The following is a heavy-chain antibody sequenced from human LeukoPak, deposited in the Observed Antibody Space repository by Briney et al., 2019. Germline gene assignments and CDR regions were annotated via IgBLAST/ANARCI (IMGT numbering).Heavy chain of an antibody. CDR3: ASLSLGHY. CDR1: GFTVSNNY. V-gene: IGHV3-53*01. D-gene: IGHD6-6*01. CDR2: IYSGGST. J-gene: IGHJ4*02. Sequence: SGGSLRLSCAASGFTVSNNYMSWVRQAPGKGLEWVSVIYSGGSTYYADSVKGRFTISRDTPKNTLSLQMNSLRAEDTAVYYCASLSLGHYWGQGTLVTVSS.